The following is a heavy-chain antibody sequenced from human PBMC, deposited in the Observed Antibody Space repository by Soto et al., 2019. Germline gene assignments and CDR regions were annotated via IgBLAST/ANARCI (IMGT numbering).Heavy chain of an antibody. D-gene: IGHD5-18*01. CDR2: IFYSGST. CDR1: GCSIRSYY. V-gene: IGHV4-59*01. CDR3: ARGAADTAMVDS. J-gene: IGHJ4*02. Sequence: SETLSLTGTVSGCSIRSYYWNWIRQPPGKGLEWLGYIFYSGSTFYSPSLKSRVTIAIRTSKSQFSLQLTSVTAADTAVYYCARGAADTAMVDSWGQGTLVTVSS.